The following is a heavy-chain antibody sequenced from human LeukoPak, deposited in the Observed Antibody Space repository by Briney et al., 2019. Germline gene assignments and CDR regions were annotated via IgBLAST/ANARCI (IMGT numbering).Heavy chain of an antibody. CDR2: ISSSGSTI. CDR3: ARDRRRYFDWLPNDY. Sequence: GGSLRLSCAASGFTFSSYEMNWVRQAPGKGLEWVSYISSSGSTIYYADSVKGRFTISRDNAKNSLYLQMNSLRAEDTAVYYCARDRRRYFDWLPNDYWGQGTLVTVSS. J-gene: IGHJ4*02. CDR1: GFTFSSYE. V-gene: IGHV3-48*03. D-gene: IGHD3-9*01.